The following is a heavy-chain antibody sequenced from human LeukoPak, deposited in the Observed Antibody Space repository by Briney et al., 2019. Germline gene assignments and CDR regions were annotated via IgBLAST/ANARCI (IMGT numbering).Heavy chain of an antibody. Sequence: GGSLRLSCAASGLTFSSYTMHWVRQAPGKGLEYVAGISTNGGSTYYGNSVKGRFTISRDNSENTLYLQMGSLRAEDMAVYYCARDEFYDSSDDWYFDLWGRGTLVTVSS. J-gene: IGHJ2*01. D-gene: IGHD3-22*01. CDR3: ARDEFYDSSDDWYFDL. V-gene: IGHV3-64*01. CDR1: GLTFSSYT. CDR2: ISTNGGST.